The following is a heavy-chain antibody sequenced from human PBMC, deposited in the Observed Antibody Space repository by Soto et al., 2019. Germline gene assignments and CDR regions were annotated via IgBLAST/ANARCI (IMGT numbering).Heavy chain of an antibody. J-gene: IGHJ4*02. Sequence: SGGSLRLSCAASGFTIGSFGMNWVRQAPGRGLEWVSYISSSGSTIYYANPVRGQFTISEDKARNSLFLQMHSLRDEDPAVFSCARDRPYNQGGPGFYKWGQGNLVTVSS. CDR1: GFTIGSFG. CDR3: ARDRPYNQGGPGFYK. CDR2: ISSSGSTI. V-gene: IGHV3-48*02. D-gene: IGHD3-16*01.